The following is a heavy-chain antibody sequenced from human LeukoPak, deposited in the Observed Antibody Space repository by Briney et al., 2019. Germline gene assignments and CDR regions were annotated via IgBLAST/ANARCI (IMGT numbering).Heavy chain of an antibody. D-gene: IGHD3-3*01. Sequence: PGGSLRLSCAASGFTFSSYAMSWIRQPPGKGLEWIGEINHSGSTNYNPSLKSRVTISVDTSKNQFSLKLSSVTAADTAVYYCARGGGIFGVVYYYYYGMDVWGQGTTVTVSS. CDR1: GFTFSSYA. CDR3: ARGGGIFGVVYYYYYGMDV. J-gene: IGHJ6*02. CDR2: INHSGST. V-gene: IGHV4-34*01.